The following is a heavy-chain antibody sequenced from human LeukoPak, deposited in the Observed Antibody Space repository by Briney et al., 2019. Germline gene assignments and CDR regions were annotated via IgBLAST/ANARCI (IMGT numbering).Heavy chain of an antibody. J-gene: IGHJ4*02. Sequence: GGSLRLSCAASGFTFSSYAMSWVRQAPGKGLEWVSSISSSSSYIYYADSVKGRFTISRDNAKNSLYPQMNSLRAEDTAVYYCARAPGYYYDSSGMWDYWGQGTLVTVSS. CDR2: ISSSSSYI. CDR1: GFTFSSYA. D-gene: IGHD3-22*01. V-gene: IGHV3-21*01. CDR3: ARAPGYYYDSSGMWDY.